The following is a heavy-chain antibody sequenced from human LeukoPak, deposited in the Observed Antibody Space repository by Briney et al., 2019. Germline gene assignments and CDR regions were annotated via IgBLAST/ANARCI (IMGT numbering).Heavy chain of an antibody. V-gene: IGHV3-23*01. J-gene: IGHJ4*02. CDR1: GFTFSGYA. D-gene: IGHD6-13*01. CDR2: ITAGGDST. CDR3: AISHASIWNVYDY. Sequence: PGGSLRLSCAASGFTFSGYAMSWVRLAPGEGLEWVSAITAGGDSTYYAESVRGRFTISRDNLKNMVFLQMSTLRAEDTAIYYCAISHASIWNVYDYWGQGTLVTVSS.